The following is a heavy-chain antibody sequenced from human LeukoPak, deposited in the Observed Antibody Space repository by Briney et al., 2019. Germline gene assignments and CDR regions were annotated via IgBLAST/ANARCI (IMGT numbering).Heavy chain of an antibody. CDR3: ARDRYGSVAWFDP. CDR2: ISSSSSYI. D-gene: IGHD3-10*01. CDR1: GFTFSSYS. J-gene: IGHJ5*02. V-gene: IGHV3-21*01. Sequence: GGSLRLSCAASGFTFSSYSMNWVRQAPGKGLEWVSSISSSSSYIYYADSVKGRFTISRDNAKNSLYLRMNSLRAEDTAVYYCARDRYGSVAWFDPWGQGTLVTVSS.